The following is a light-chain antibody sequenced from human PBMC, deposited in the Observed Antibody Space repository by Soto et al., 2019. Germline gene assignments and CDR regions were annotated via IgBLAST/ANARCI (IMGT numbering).Light chain of an antibody. CDR1: KLGDKY. CDR2: QDS. Sequence: YELTQPPSVSVSPGQTASITCSGDKLGDKYACWYQQKPGQSPVLVIYQDSKRPSGIPERFSGSNSGNTATLTISGTQAMDEADYYCQAWDSKTVVFGGGTKLTVL. J-gene: IGLJ2*01. V-gene: IGLV3-1*01. CDR3: QAWDSKTVV.